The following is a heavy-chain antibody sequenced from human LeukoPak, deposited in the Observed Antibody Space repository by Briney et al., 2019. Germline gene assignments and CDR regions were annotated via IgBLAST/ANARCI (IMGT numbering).Heavy chain of an antibody. CDR1: GYTFTSYD. CDR2: MNPNSGNT. Sequence: ASVKGSCKASGYTFTSYDINWVRQATGQGLEWMGWMNPNSGNTGYAQKFQGRVTITRHTSINTAHRELSSLRSEDTAVYSCARGRIAARGFVPWGQGTLVTVSS. V-gene: IGHV1-8*01. CDR3: ARGRIAARGFVP. J-gene: IGHJ5*02. D-gene: IGHD6-6*01.